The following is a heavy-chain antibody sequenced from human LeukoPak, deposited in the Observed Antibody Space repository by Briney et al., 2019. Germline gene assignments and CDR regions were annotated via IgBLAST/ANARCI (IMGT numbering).Heavy chain of an antibody. J-gene: IGHJ4*02. Sequence: PGGSLRLSCATTGFTFSSFGMHWVRQAPGKGLECVAFIRYDGSNKYYADSVKGRFTISRDNSKNTLYLQMNSLRAEDTAVYYCAKDGNYPSPSVAGWLVYWGQGTLVTVSS. CDR2: IRYDGSNK. D-gene: IGHD6-19*01. V-gene: IGHV3-30*02. CDR1: GFTFSSFG. CDR3: AKDGNYPSPSVAGWLVY.